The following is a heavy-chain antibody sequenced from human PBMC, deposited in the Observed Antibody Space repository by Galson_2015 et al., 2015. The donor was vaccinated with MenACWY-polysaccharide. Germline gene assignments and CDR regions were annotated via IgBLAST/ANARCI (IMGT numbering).Heavy chain of an antibody. CDR1: GFTFSRYW. CDR2: INGDGNST. CDR3: TKDADWNDGH. Sequence: SLRLSCAASGFTFSRYWMHWIRQAPGKGLVWVSRINGDGNSTNCADSVKGRFTISRDDAKNTLYLQMNILRAEDTAVYYCTKDADWNDGHWGQGTLVTVSS. V-gene: IGHV3-74*01. D-gene: IGHD1-1*01. J-gene: IGHJ4*02.